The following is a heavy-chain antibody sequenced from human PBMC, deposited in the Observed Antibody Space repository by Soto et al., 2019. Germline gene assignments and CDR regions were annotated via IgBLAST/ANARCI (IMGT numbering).Heavy chain of an antibody. CDR1: GGTISSYA. J-gene: IGHJ6*02. V-gene: IGHV1-69*13. Sequence: FSVKVSCRASGGTISSYAISWVRKAPGQGLVWMGGVIPICGTANYAQKFQGRVTITADESTSTAYMELSSLRSEDTAEYYCARGGRPKDFWSGYSPDDYYYGMDVWGQGITVTVSS. D-gene: IGHD3-3*01. CDR3: ARGGRPKDFWSGYSPDDYYYGMDV. CDR2: VIPICGTA.